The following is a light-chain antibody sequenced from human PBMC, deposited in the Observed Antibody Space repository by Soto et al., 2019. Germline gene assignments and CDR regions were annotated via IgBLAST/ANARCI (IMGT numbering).Light chain of an antibody. Sequence: QSALTQPASVSGSPGQSITISCTGPFSDVGGYNSVSWYQQHPGKAPKLMIYEVNNRPSGVSNRFSGSRSGNTASLTISGLQAEDEADYYCSSYTSSTNYVFGNGTKFTV. V-gene: IGLV2-14*01. CDR2: EVN. CDR3: SSYTSSTNYV. CDR1: FSDVGGYNS. J-gene: IGLJ1*01.